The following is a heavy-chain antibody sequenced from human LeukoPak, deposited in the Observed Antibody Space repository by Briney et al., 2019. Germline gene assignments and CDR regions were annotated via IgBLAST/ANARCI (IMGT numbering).Heavy chain of an antibody. V-gene: IGHV3-21*01. J-gene: IGHJ6*02. D-gene: IGHD2-15*01. Sequence: GGSLRPSCAASGFTFSSYSMNWVRQAPGKGLEWVSSISSSSSYIYYADSVKGRFTISRDNAKNSLYLQMNSLRAEDTAVYYCAREPAYCSGGSCTYGMDVWGQGTTVTVSS. CDR1: GFTFSSYS. CDR3: AREPAYCSGGSCTYGMDV. CDR2: ISSSSSYI.